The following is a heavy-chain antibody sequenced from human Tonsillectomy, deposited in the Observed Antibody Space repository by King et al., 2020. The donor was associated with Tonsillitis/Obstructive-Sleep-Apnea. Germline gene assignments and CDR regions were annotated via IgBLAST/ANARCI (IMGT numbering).Heavy chain of an antibody. D-gene: IGHD6-13*01. CDR3: AREVAADGVFDN. J-gene: IGHJ4*02. Sequence: LVESGGGLVQPGGSLRVSCAASGFTFRDHYMDWVRQAPGKGLEWVGRSRNKANSYNTEYAASLKGRITISRDDSKNSLYLQMSSLKTEDTAVYYCAREVAADGVFDNWGQGTLVTVSS. V-gene: IGHV3-72*01. CDR2: SRNKANSYNT. CDR1: GFTFRDHY.